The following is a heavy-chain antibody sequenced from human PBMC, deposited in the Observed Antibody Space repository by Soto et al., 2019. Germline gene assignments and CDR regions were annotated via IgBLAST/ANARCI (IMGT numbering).Heavy chain of an antibody. D-gene: IGHD6-13*01. CDR1: GFTFSSYS. V-gene: IGHV3-7*05. J-gene: IGHJ1*01. Sequence: GGSLRLSCAASGFTFSSYSMNWVRQAPGKGLEWVANIKQDGSEKYYVDSVKGRFTISRDNAKNSLYLQMNSLRAEDTAVYYCARVGWQQLAAEYFQHWGQGTLVTVSS. CDR3: ARVGWQQLAAEYFQH. CDR2: IKQDGSEK.